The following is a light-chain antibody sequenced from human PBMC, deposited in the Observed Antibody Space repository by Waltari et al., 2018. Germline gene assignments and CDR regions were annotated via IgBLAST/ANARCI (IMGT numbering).Light chain of an antibody. J-gene: IGKJ3*01. CDR3: QQYNNWPPLFT. CDR1: QSVSNN. V-gene: IGKV3-15*01. Sequence: EIVMTQSPATLSVSPGERATLSCRARQSVSNNLAWYQQQPGQAPRLLIYGAYNRATGIPARFCGSGSGTEFTLTISSLQSEDFAVYYCQQYNNWPPLFTFGPGTKVDIK. CDR2: GAY.